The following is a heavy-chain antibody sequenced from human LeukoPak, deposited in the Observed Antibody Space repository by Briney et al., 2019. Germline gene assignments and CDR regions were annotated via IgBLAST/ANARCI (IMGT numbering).Heavy chain of an antibody. Sequence: PSETLSLTCAVSGGSISSSNWWSWVRQPPGKGLEWIGEIYHSGSTNYNPSLKSRVTISVDTSKNQFSLKLSSVTAADTAVYYCARGVTTVTTVFDYWGQGTLVTVSS. D-gene: IGHD4-17*01. CDR3: ARGVTTVTTVFDY. CDR1: GGSISSSNW. CDR2: IYHSGST. V-gene: IGHV4-4*02. J-gene: IGHJ4*02.